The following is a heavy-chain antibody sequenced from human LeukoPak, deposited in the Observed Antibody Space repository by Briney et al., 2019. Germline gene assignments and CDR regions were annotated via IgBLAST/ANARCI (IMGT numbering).Heavy chain of an antibody. CDR2: IRQDGSEK. Sequence: QPGGSLRLSCVDSGLNFEAYWMAWVRQAPGKGPEWVANIRQDGSEKNYVDSVRGRFTISRDNAKNSLYLQMNSLRAEDTAVYYCARENSAFDVFDIWGQGTMVTVSS. CDR3: ARENSAFDVFDI. V-gene: IGHV3-7*01. J-gene: IGHJ3*02. CDR1: GLNFEAYW. D-gene: IGHD1/OR15-1a*01.